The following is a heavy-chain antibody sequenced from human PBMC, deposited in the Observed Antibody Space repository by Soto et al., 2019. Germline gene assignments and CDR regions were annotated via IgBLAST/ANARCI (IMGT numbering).Heavy chain of an antibody. D-gene: IGHD3-22*01. V-gene: IGHV3-30*03. CDR1: GFTFSSYG. CDR3: ARAVYYDSSGFRGGAFDI. J-gene: IGHJ3*02. Sequence: QVQLVESGGGVVQPGRSLRLYCTASGFTFSSYGMCWVRQAPGKGLEWVAVISYDGNNKYYADSVKGRFSISRDNSKNTLLLQMNSLRAEDTAGYNCARAVYYDSSGFRGGAFDIWGQGTIVTVSS. CDR2: ISYDGNNK.